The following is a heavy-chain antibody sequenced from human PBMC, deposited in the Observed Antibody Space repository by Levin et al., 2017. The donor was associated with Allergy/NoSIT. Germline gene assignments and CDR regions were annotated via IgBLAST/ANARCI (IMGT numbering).Heavy chain of an antibody. V-gene: IGHV4-59*01. CDR3: ARVSEGVVGATTGPHFDY. CDR1: GGSFSTSY. D-gene: IGHD1-26*01. Sequence: SQTLSLTCTVSGGSFSTSYWSWIRPPPGKGLEWIGYIYYSGYTNYNPSLQSRVTMSVDTSKNQFSLKLRSVTTADTAVYYCARVSEGVVGATTGPHFDYWGRGTLVTVSS. J-gene: IGHJ4*02. CDR2: IYYSGYT.